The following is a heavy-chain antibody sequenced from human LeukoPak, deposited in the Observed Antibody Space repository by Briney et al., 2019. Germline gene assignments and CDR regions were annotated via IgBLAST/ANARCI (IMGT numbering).Heavy chain of an antibody. CDR1: GGSISSSSYY. V-gene: IGHV4-39*01. CDR3: ARPNYDSSGYYQEVGHYFDY. Sequence: SETLSLTCTVSGGSISSSSYYWGWIRQPPGTGLEWIGSIYYSGSTYYNPSLKSRVTISVDTSKNQFSLKLSSVTAADTAVYYCARPNYDSSGYYQEVGHYFDYWGQGTLVTVSS. J-gene: IGHJ4*02. CDR2: IYYSGST. D-gene: IGHD3-22*01.